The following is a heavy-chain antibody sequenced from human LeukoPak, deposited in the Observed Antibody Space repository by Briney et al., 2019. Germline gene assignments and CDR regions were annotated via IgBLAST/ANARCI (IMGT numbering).Heavy chain of an antibody. V-gene: IGHV1-2*02. CDR1: GYTFTGYY. Sequence: ASVKVSCKASGYTFTGYYMHWVRQAPGQGLEWMGWINPNSGGTNYAQKFQGRVTMTRDTSISTAYMELSRLRSDDTAVYYCARDRSYDFPLLDAFDIWGQGTMVTVSS. CDR2: INPNSGGT. CDR3: ARDRSYDFPLLDAFDI. J-gene: IGHJ3*02. D-gene: IGHD3-3*01.